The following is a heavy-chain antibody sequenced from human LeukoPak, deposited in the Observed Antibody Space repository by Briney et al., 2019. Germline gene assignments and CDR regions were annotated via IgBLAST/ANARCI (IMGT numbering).Heavy chain of an antibody. CDR2: IYPGDSDT. V-gene: IGHV5-51*01. CDR3: ASGYYDYVWGSYRPPGFDY. J-gene: IGHJ4*02. Sequence: GESLKTPCKGSGYSFTSYWIGWVRQMPGKGLEWMGIIYPGDSDTRYSPSFQGQVTISADKSISTAYLQWSSLKASDTAMYYCASGYYDYVWGSYRPPGFDYWGQGTLVTVSS. CDR1: GYSFTSYW. D-gene: IGHD3-16*02.